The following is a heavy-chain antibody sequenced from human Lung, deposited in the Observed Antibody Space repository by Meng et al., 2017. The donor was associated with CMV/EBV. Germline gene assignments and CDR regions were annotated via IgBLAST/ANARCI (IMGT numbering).Heavy chain of an antibody. CDR3: ARDGNYGAYDY. J-gene: IGHJ4*02. CDR1: GFTFSRYW. V-gene: IGHV3-74*01. CDR2: INTHGSDT. Sequence: LSWAASGFTFSRYWMHWVRQAPGKGLVGVSRINTHGSDTDYANSVKGRFTISRDNAKNTLFLQVNSLRAEDTAVYYCARDGNYGAYDYWGQGTLVTVSS. D-gene: IGHD4-17*01.